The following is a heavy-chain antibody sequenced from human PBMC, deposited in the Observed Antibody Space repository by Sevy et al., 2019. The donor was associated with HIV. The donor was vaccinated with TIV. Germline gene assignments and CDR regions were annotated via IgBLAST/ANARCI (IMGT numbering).Heavy chain of an antibody. Sequence: SETLSLTCTVSGGSISSYYWSWIRQPAGKGLEWIGRIYTGGSTNYNPSLKSRVTMSVDTSKNQFSLKLSSETAADTAVYYCARDRSGYSLGGYYYGLDVWGQGTTVTVSS. CDR3: ARDRSGYSLGGYYYGLDV. D-gene: IGHD3-9*01. J-gene: IGHJ6*02. CDR2: IYTGGST. CDR1: GGSISSYY. V-gene: IGHV4-4*07.